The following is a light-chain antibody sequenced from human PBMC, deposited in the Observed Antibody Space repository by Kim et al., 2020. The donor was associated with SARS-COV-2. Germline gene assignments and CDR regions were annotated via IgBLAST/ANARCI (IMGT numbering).Light chain of an antibody. CDR2: GKN. Sequence: QAGRNACQRDSLKSYFAGCYQQTPGQAPVLVIYGKNNRPSGIPDRFSGSSSGNTASLTITGAQAEDEADYYCNSRDSSCNHVVFGGGTQLTVL. CDR3: NSRDSSCNHVV. J-gene: IGLJ2*01. CDR1: SLKSYF. V-gene: IGLV3-19*01.